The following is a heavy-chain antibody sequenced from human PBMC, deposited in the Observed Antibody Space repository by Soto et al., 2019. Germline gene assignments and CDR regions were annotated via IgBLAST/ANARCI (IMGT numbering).Heavy chain of an antibody. D-gene: IGHD2-2*01. CDR1: GDSISKTNW. CDR2: IHQSGST. Sequence: TLSLTCTVSGDSISKTNWWSWVRQPPGKGLEWIGEIHQSGSTNYSPSLKGRVTISVDNSKNQFSLKLRSVSAADTAVYYCARVPFIVEIPPAPSGWFDPWGQGTLVTVSS. V-gene: IGHV4-4*02. J-gene: IGHJ5*02. CDR3: ARVPFIVEIPPAPSGWFDP.